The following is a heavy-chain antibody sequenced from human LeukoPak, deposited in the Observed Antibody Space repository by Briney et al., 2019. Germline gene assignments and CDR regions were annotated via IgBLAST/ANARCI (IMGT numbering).Heavy chain of an antibody. Sequence: SVKVSCKASGGTFSSYAISWVRQAPGQGLEWMGGIIPIFGTANYAQKFQGRVTITTDESTSTAYMELSSLRSEDTAVYYCARQGVGATRERYFDYWGQGTLVTLSS. CDR1: GGTFSSYA. V-gene: IGHV1-69*05. D-gene: IGHD1-26*01. CDR2: IIPIFGTA. CDR3: ARQGVGATRERYFDY. J-gene: IGHJ4*02.